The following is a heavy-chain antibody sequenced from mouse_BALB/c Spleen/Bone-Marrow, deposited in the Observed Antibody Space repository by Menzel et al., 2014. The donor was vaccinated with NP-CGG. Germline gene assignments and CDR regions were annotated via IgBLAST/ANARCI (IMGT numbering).Heavy chain of an antibody. V-gene: IGHV14-3*02. CDR2: IDPANGNT. CDR3: ATTDSSGVFAY. Sequence: VHVKQSGAELVKPGASVKLSCTASGFNIKDTYMHWVKPRPEQGLEWIGRIDPANGNTKYDPKFQGKATITADTSSNTAYLQLSSLTSEDTAVYYCATTDSSGVFAYWGQGTLVTVSA. J-gene: IGHJ3*01. CDR1: GFNIKDTY. D-gene: IGHD3-2*01.